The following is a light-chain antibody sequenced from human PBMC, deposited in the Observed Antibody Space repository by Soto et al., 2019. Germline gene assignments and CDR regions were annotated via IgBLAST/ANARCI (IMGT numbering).Light chain of an antibody. CDR3: QQRSNWPLIT. CDR2: DAS. J-gene: IGKJ3*01. CDR1: QSVSSY. Sequence: EIVLTQSPATLSLSPGESATLSCRASQSVSSYLAWYQQKPGQAPRLLVYDASNRAPGIPARFSGSGSGTAFTITISTLEPEDFAVYYCQQRSNWPLITFGPGTKVDIK. V-gene: IGKV3-11*01.